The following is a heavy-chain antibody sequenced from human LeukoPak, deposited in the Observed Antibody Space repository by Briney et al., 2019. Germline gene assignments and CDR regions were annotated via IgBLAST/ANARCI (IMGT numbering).Heavy chain of an antibody. J-gene: IGHJ4*02. CDR1: GASVSGYY. CDR3: ARAIYGDYRGPAPGSWSADY. V-gene: IGHV4-34*01. CDR2: INHSGST. D-gene: IGHD4-17*01. Sequence: PSASLSLTCAVYGASVSGYYCSCSSQPPRKWLEWIVEINHSGSTNYIPCLKSRVTLSVDTSKNQFSLKLSSVPAADTAVYYCARAIYGDYRGPAPGSWSADYWGQGTLVSVSS.